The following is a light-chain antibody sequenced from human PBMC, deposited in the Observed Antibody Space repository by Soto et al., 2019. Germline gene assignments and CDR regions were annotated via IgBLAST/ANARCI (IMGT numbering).Light chain of an antibody. J-gene: IGKJ1*01. V-gene: IGKV3-20*01. CDR2: GAS. Sequence: EIVLTQSPGTLSFSPGDRATLSCRASQSISRSYLAWYQQKPGQAPRLLIYGASSRATGIPDRFSGSGSGTDFTLTISRLEPEDFAVYYCQQYGSSPRTFGQGTKVDIK. CDR3: QQYGSSPRT. CDR1: QSISRSY.